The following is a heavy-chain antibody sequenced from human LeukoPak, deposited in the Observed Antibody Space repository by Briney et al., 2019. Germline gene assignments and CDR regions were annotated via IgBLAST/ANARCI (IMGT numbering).Heavy chain of an antibody. CDR2: IYPGDSNT. Sequence: GESLKISCKGSGYSFTNYWIGWVRQMPGKGLEWMGIIYPGDSNTRYSPSFQGQVTISADKSISTAYPQWSSLMASDSAMYYCARRDGPYSYDSSGYFDYWGQGTLVTVSS. CDR3: ARRDGPYSYDSSGYFDY. D-gene: IGHD3-22*01. J-gene: IGHJ4*02. V-gene: IGHV5-51*01. CDR1: GYSFTNYW.